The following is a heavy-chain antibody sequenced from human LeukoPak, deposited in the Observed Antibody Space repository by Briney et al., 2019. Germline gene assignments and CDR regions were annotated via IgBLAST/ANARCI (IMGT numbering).Heavy chain of an antibody. D-gene: IGHD3-9*01. Sequence: GESLKISCKASGYSFTSYYISWVRQMPGKGLEWMGIIFPSDSKPRYSPSFQGQVTISVDKSINTAYLPWSSLKASDTAMYYCARLTNFDSWGQGTLVTVSS. CDR1: GYSFTSYY. CDR3: ARLTNFDS. J-gene: IGHJ4*02. V-gene: IGHV5-51*01. CDR2: IFPSDSKP.